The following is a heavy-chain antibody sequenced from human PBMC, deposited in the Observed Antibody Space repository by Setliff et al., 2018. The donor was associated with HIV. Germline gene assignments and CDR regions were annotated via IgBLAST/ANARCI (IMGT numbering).Heavy chain of an antibody. CDR2: INPNSGGT. D-gene: IGHD3-22*01. Sequence: ASVKVSCKASGDTFSGHYMHWVRQAPGQGLEWLGWINPNSGGTKYAQKLQGRVTMTTDTSTSTAYMELRSLRSDDTAVYYCAREIGDYYDSSGYYPPTDYYYGMDVWGQGTTVTVSS. CDR1: GDTFSGHY. J-gene: IGHJ6*02. CDR3: AREIGDYYDSSGYYPPTDYYYGMDV. V-gene: IGHV1-2*02.